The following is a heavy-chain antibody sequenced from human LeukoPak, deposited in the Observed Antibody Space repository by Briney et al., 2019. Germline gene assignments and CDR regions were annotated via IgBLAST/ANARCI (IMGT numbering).Heavy chain of an antibody. J-gene: IGHJ4*02. CDR1: SGSISSGSYY. Sequence: PSQTLSLTCTVSSGSISSGSYYWSWIRQPAGKGLEWIGRIYTSGSTNYNPSLKSRVTISVDTSKNQFSLKLSSVTAADTAVYYCARDSGSYYGVDYWGQGTLVTVSS. D-gene: IGHD1-26*01. CDR2: IYTSGST. V-gene: IGHV4-61*02. CDR3: ARDSGSYYGVDY.